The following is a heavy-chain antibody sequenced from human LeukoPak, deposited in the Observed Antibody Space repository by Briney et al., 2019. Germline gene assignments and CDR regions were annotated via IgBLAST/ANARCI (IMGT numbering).Heavy chain of an antibody. CDR3: TNYDFWSGNHGFDY. J-gene: IGHJ4*02. CDR2: INPNTGGT. CDR1: GYSFTAYY. D-gene: IGHD3-3*01. V-gene: IGHV1-2*02. Sequence: GASVKVSYKASGYSFTAYYMHWMRQAPGQGLEWMGWINPNTGGTNYAQEFQGRVTMTRDTSFSTVFLELSRLRSDDTAVYYCTNYDFWSGNHGFDYWGQGTLVTVSS.